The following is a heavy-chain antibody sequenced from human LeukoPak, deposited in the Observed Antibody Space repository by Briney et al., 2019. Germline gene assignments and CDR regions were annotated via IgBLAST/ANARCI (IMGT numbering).Heavy chain of an antibody. V-gene: IGHV3-23*01. D-gene: IGHD1-26*01. CDR2: ISGSGGST. Sequence: PGGSLRLSCAASGFTFSSYAMSWVRQAPGKGLEWVSAISGSGGSTYYADSVKGRFTISRDNSKNTLYLQMNSLRAEDTAVYYCATPGWGYSGSYQGRFDYWGQGTLVTVSS. CDR1: GFTFSSYA. J-gene: IGHJ4*02. CDR3: ATPGWGYSGSYQGRFDY.